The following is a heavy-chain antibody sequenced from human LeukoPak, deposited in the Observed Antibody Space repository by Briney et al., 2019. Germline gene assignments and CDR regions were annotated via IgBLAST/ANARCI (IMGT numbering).Heavy chain of an antibody. CDR1: GYSFTDYW. Sequence: GESLKISCKASGYSFTDYWIVWVRRLPGKGLEWMGAIYPGDSDTRYSPSLDGQVTISADKSVSTTYLQWSSLQASDSAMYYCARPSSLYGGTSEDYWGQGTLVTVFS. CDR3: ARPSSLYGGTSEDY. D-gene: IGHD4-23*01. CDR2: IYPGDSDT. V-gene: IGHV5-51*01. J-gene: IGHJ4*02.